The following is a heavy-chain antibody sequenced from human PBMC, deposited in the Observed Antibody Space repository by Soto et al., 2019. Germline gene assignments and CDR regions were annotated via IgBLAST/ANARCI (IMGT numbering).Heavy chain of an antibody. CDR1: GGTFSSYA. CDR2: IIPIFGTA. Sequence: SLKVSCKASGGTFSSYAISWVRQAPGQGLEWMGGIIPIFGTANYAQKFQGRVTITADESTSTAYMELSSLRSEDTAVYYCARVPRDGYNSQYFDYWGQGTLVTVSS. J-gene: IGHJ4*02. V-gene: IGHV1-69*13. D-gene: IGHD5-12*01. CDR3: ARVPRDGYNSQYFDY.